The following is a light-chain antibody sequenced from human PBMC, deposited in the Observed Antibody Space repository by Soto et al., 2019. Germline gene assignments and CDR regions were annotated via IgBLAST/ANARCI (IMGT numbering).Light chain of an antibody. CDR3: QSYDSSLSGSV. Sequence: QSVLTQPPSVSGAPGQRVTISCAGSSSNIGAGYDVHWYQQLPGTAPKLLIYSNLNRPSGVPDRFSGSKSGASASLAITGLQAEDEADYYCQSYDSSLSGSVFGGGTKLTVL. CDR1: SSNIGAGYD. J-gene: IGLJ3*02. CDR2: SNL. V-gene: IGLV1-40*01.